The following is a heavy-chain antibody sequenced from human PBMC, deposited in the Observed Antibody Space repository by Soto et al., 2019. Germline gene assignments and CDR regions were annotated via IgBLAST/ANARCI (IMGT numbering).Heavy chain of an antibody. CDR3: AKARSTVTSYHLDY. CDR1: GFTFSIYG. J-gene: IGHJ4*02. D-gene: IGHD4-17*01. Sequence: GGSLRLSCAASGFTFSIYGMHWVRQAPGKGLEWVAVISFDGRNNFYADSVKGRFTISRDNSKNTLYLQLNSLRTEDTAVYYCAKARSTVTSYHLDYWGQGTLVTVSS. V-gene: IGHV3-30*18. CDR2: ISFDGRNN.